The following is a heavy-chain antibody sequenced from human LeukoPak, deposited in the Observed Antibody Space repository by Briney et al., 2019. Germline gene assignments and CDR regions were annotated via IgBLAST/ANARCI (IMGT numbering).Heavy chain of an antibody. CDR2: IYSAGAA. V-gene: IGHV3-53*01. CDR1: GFTVSDNY. J-gene: IGHJ3*02. CDR3: ARIEWERLGRAFDI. Sequence: GGSLRLSCAASGFTVSDNYMTWVRQAPGKGLEWVSSIYSAGAAHYAESVKGRFTISRDNSKNTLYLQMNSLRAEDMAVYYCARIEWERLGRAFDIWGQGTMVTVSS. D-gene: IGHD1-26*01.